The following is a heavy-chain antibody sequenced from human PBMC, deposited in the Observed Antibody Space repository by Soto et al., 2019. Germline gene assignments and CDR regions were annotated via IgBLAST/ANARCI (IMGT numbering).Heavy chain of an antibody. CDR2: ISDDGSKK. CDR1: GFPFTSYT. V-gene: IGHV3-30-3*01. CDR3: AADYLRHNSLNGYYYSYGMDV. D-gene: IGHD4-17*01. Sequence: QVQLVESGGGVVQPGRSLRLSCAGSGFPFTSYTMHWVRQAPGKGLEWVAIISDDGSKKYYADSVKGRFTISRDRSDGTLSLQMNSLRAEDTAVYYCAADYLRHNSLNGYYYSYGMDVWGQGTTVTVPS. J-gene: IGHJ6*02.